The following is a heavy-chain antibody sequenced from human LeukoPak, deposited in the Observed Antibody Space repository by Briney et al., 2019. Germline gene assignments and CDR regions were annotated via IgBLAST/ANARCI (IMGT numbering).Heavy chain of an antibody. V-gene: IGHV3-23*01. Sequence: GGSLRLSCAASGFTLSDYWMHWVRQAPGKGLEWVSAISGTGDATWYPDSVKGRFTISRDKSKNTLYLQMNSLRAEDTALYYCARDRDFPRDQLDYWGQGTLVTVSS. CDR2: ISGTGDAT. CDR3: ARDRDFPRDQLDY. CDR1: GFTLSDYW. J-gene: IGHJ4*02. D-gene: IGHD2-21*02.